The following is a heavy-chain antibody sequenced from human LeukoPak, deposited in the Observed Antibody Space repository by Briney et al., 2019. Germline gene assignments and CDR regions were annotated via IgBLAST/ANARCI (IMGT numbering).Heavy chain of an antibody. J-gene: IGHJ6*04. CDR1: GFTFSSYG. V-gene: IGHV3-30*18. Sequence: GGSLRLSCAASGFTFSSYGMHWVRQAPGKGLEWVTVISYDGRDIYYADSVKGRFTISRDNSKNTLYLQMNSLRAEDTAVYYCAKAFGYCSGGSCYYYYYGMDVWGKGTTVTVSS. CDR3: AKAFGYCSGGSCYYYYYGMDV. D-gene: IGHD2-15*01. CDR2: ISYDGRDI.